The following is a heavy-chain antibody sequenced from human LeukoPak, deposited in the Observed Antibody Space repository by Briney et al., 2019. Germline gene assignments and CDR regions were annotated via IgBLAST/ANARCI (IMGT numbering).Heavy chain of an antibody. V-gene: IGHV3-23*01. Sequence: GGSLRLSCAASGFTFSDYYMSWIRQAPGKGLEWVSAISGSGGSTYYADSVKGRFTISRDNSKNTLYLQMNSLRAEDTAVYYCAKELGISSNYFDYWGQGTLVTVSS. CDR3: AKELGISSNYFDY. CDR2: ISGSGGST. CDR1: GFTFSDYY. D-gene: IGHD7-27*01. J-gene: IGHJ4*02.